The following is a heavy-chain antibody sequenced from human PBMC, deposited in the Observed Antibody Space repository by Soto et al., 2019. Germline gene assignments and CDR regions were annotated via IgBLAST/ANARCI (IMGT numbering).Heavy chain of an antibody. J-gene: IGHJ3*01. V-gene: IGHV1-69*02. Sequence: QVHLVQSGAEVKKPGSAVKVSCKAAGGTFSTYTLIWVRQAPGQGLEWMGRIIPMLTVTNSAQKFQGRVTLTADKATSTAFMELTSLRSDDTAVYYCSIGSWSAETFDVCVQRTMVTVSS. CDR1: GGTFSTYT. D-gene: IGHD2-2*01. CDR3: SIGSWSAETFDV. CDR2: IIPMLTVT.